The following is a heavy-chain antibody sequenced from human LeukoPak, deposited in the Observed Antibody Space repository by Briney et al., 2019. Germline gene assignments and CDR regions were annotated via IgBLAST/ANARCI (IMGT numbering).Heavy chain of an antibody. J-gene: IGHJ6*02. V-gene: IGHV3-7*03. D-gene: IGHD3-16*01. Sequence: GGSLRLSCAASGFTFNSYGMHWVRQAPGKGLEWVASINHNGNVNYYVDSVKGRFTISRDNAKNSLYLQMSNLRAEDTAVYFCARGGGLDVWGQGATVTVSS. CDR2: INHNGNVN. CDR3: ARGGGLDV. CDR1: GFTFNSYG.